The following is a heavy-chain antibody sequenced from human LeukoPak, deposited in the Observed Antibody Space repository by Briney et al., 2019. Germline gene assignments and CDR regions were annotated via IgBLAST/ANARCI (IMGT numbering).Heavy chain of an antibody. V-gene: IGHV4-4*07. CDR1: GGSISSYY. J-gene: IGHJ4*02. Sequence: PSETLSLTCSVSGGSISSYYWTWIRQPAGKGLEWIGRIYTSGSTNYNPSLKSRVTMSVDTSKNHFSLRLSSVTAADTAVYYCARHGRGYSGYDYFDYWGQGTLVTVSS. CDR3: ARHGRGYSGYDYFDY. CDR2: IYTSGST. D-gene: IGHD5-12*01.